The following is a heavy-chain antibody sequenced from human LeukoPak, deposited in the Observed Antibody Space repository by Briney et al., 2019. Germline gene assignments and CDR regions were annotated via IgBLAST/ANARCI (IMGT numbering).Heavy chain of an antibody. CDR1: GFTFSTYS. CDR3: AKAKGITMIVVVIITFDY. Sequence: GGSLRLSCAASGFTFSTYSMNWVRQAPGKGLEWVSSFSSSSSYIYYRDSVKGRFTISRDNSQNTLYLQMNSLRAEDTAVYYCAKAKGITMIVVVIITFDYWGQGTLVTVSS. CDR2: FSSSSSYI. J-gene: IGHJ4*02. V-gene: IGHV3-21*04. D-gene: IGHD3-22*01.